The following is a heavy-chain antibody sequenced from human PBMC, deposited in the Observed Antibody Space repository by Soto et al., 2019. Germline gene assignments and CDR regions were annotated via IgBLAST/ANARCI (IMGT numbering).Heavy chain of an antibody. CDR2: IYYSGNT. J-gene: IGHJ4*02. CDR3: ARQYYFRSGSYYPRPFDF. Sequence: QLQLQESGPGLVKPSETLSLTCTVSGGSISSSSYYWGWIRQPPGKGLEWIGSIYYSGNTYYNPSLKSRVTIPADTAKTQFSLKLGSVTAADTAVYSCARQYYFRSGSYYPRPFDFWGQGTLVTVSS. CDR1: GGSISSSSYY. D-gene: IGHD3-10*01. V-gene: IGHV4-39*01.